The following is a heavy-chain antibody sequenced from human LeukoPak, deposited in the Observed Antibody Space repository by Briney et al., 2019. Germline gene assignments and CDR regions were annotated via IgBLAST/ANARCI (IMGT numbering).Heavy chain of an antibody. CDR3: ARVPSSDLWSGYHPGYYYYGMDV. CDR2: MNPNSGNT. J-gene: IGHJ6*02. CDR1: GYTFTSYD. Sequence: ASVKVSCKASGYTFTSYDINWVRQAPGQGLEWMGWMNPNSGNTGYAQKFQGRVTMTRNTSISTAYMELSSLRSEDTAVYYCARVPSSDLWSGYHPGYYYYGMDVWGQGTTVTVSS. V-gene: IGHV1-8*01. D-gene: IGHD3-3*01.